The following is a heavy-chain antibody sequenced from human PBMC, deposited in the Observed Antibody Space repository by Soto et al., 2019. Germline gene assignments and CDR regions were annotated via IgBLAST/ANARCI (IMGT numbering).Heavy chain of an antibody. V-gene: IGHV1-3*01. CDR2: INAGNGNT. J-gene: IGHJ3*02. D-gene: IGHD6-19*01. CDR1: GYTFTSYA. CDR3: ASEGLAATDAFDI. Sequence: ASVKVSCKASGYTFTSYAMHWLRQAPGQRLEWMGWINAGNGNTKYSQKFQGRVTITRDTSASTAYMELSSLRSEDTAVYYCASEGLAATDAFDIWGQGTMVTVSS.